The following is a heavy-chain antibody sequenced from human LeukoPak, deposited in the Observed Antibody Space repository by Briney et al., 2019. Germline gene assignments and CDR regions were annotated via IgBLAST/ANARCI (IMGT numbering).Heavy chain of an antibody. J-gene: IGHJ6*04. V-gene: IGHV3-35*02. D-gene: IGHD3-3*01. CDR1: GFTFSNSD. CDR2: VSWNGSRT. Sequence: GGSLRLSCAASGFTFSNSDMNWVHQAPGKGLEWVSGVSWNGSRTHYADSVKGQFIISRDNSRNTLYLQTNSLRAEDTAVYYCVCVLGGAYDFWGYYEDWGKGTTVTVSS. CDR3: VCVLGGAYDFWGYYED.